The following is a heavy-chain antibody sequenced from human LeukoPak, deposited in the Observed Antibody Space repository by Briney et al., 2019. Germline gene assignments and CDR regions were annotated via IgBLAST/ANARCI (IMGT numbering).Heavy chain of an antibody. CDR3: ARGQWLVSLFDY. Sequence: SETLSLTCAVYGGSFGGYYWSWIRQPPGKGLEWIGEINHSGSTNYNPSLKSRVTISVDTSKNQFSLKLSSVTAADTAVYYCARGQWLVSLFDYWGQGTLVTVSS. CDR2: INHSGST. J-gene: IGHJ4*02. V-gene: IGHV4-34*01. CDR1: GGSFGGYY. D-gene: IGHD6-19*01.